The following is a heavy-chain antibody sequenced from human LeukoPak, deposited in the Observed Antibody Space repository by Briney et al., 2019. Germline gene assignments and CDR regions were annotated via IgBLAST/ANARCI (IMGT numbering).Heavy chain of an antibody. Sequence: SETLSLTCTVSGGSISSYYWSWIRQPAGKGLEWIGRIYTSGSTNYNPSLKSRVTMSVDTSKNQFSLKLSSVTAADTAVYYCARDYDSSGYPNWFDPWGQGTLVTVSS. J-gene: IGHJ5*02. D-gene: IGHD3-22*01. V-gene: IGHV4-4*07. CDR1: GGSISSYY. CDR3: ARDYDSSGYPNWFDP. CDR2: IYTSGST.